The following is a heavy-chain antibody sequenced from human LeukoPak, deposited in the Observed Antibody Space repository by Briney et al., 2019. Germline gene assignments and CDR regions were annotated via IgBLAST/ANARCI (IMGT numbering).Heavy chain of an antibody. CDR3: AREARDHYDGSGYYNDC. D-gene: IGHD3-22*01. CDR1: GGSMYSYY. Sequence: SETLSLTGSVSGGSMYSYYWRWIRQSAGKGLEWIGRIYTSGGTNYNPSLASRVTMSLDMSQRQFSLKLTSLTAADTAVYYCAREARDHYDGSGYYNDCWGQGTLVTVSS. V-gene: IGHV4-4*07. CDR2: IYTSGGT. J-gene: IGHJ4*02.